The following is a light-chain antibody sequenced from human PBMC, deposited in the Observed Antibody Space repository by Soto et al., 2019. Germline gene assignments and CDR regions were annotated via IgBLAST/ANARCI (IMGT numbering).Light chain of an antibody. CDR3: QQYGRSPFT. J-gene: IGKJ3*01. CDR1: QSFGSSY. Sequence: EIVLTQSPGTLSLSPGERATLSCRASQSFGSSYLAWYQQKPGQAPRLLIHGASSRATGIPERFSGSGSGTDFTLIISRLEPEDFAVYYCQQYGRSPFTFGAGTKVDIK. CDR2: GAS. V-gene: IGKV3-20*01.